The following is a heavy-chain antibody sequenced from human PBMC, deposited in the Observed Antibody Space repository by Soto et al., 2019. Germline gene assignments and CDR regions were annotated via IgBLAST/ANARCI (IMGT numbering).Heavy chain of an antibody. V-gene: IGHV1-18*04. CDR3: ARDPLKYSSGWEDY. D-gene: IGHD6-19*01. CDR1: GYTFTNYG. CDR2: ISGYNGNT. Sequence: ASVNVSFKASGYTFTNYGISWVRQAPGQGLEWMGWISGYNGNTKYAQKLQGRVTMTTDTSTSTAHMELRSLRSDDTAVYYCARDPLKYSSGWEDYWGQGTRVTVSS. J-gene: IGHJ4*02.